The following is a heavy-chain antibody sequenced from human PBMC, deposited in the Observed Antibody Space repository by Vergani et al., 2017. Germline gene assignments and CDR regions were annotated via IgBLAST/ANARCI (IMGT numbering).Heavy chain of an antibody. J-gene: IGHJ3*02. CDR1: GGSISSYY. CDR2: IYYSGST. Sequence: QVQLQESGPGLVKPSETLSLTCTVSGGSISSYYWSWIRQPPGKGLEWIGYIYYSGSTNYNPSLKSRVTISVDTSKNQFSLKLSSVTAADTAVYHCARGMTTVTTRAFDIWGQGTMVTVSS. CDR3: ARGMTTVTTRAFDI. V-gene: IGHV4-59*01. D-gene: IGHD4-17*01.